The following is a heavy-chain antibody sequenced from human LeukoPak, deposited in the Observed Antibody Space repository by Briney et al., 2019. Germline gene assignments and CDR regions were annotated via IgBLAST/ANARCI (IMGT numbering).Heavy chain of an antibody. Sequence: SETLSLTCTVSGGSISSYYWSWIRQPPGKGLEWIGYIYYSGSTNYNPSLKSRVTISVDTSKNQSSLKLSFVTAADTAVYYCARVRSGMDVWGQGTTVTVSS. CDR3: ARVRSGMDV. J-gene: IGHJ6*02. CDR2: IYYSGST. CDR1: GGSISSYY. V-gene: IGHV4-59*01.